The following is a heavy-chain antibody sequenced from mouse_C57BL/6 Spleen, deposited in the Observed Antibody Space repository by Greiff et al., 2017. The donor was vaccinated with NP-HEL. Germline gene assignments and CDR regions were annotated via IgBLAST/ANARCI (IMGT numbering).Heavy chain of an antibody. Sequence: QVQLKESGAELVRPGASVKLSCKASGYTFTDYYINWVKQRPGQGLEWIARIYPGSGNPYYNEKFKGKATLTAEKSSSTAYMQLSSLTSEDSAVYFCARGASGYFDVWGTGTTVTVSS. CDR2: IYPGSGNP. D-gene: IGHD3-1*01. CDR1: GYTFTDYY. J-gene: IGHJ1*03. CDR3: ARGASGYFDV. V-gene: IGHV1-76*01.